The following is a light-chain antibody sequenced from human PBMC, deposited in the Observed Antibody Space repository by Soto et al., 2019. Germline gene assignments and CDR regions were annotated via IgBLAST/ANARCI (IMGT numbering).Light chain of an antibody. CDR1: SSDVGSYNY. Sequence: QSALTQPASVSGSPGQSITISCTGTSSDVGSYNYVSWYQQHPGKAPKLMIFEVSNRPSGISNRFSGSKSGNTASLTISGLQAEDEADYYCQSYDSTLSARYVFGTGTKLTVL. CDR3: QSYDSTLSARYV. V-gene: IGLV2-14*01. J-gene: IGLJ1*01. CDR2: EVS.